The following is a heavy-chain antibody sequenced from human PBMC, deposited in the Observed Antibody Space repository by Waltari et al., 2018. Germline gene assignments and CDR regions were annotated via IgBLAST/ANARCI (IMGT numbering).Heavy chain of an antibody. CDR1: GCRFTVYD. CDR3: TRFIFGMVEGMDV. CDR2: IDPNTGDT. J-gene: IGHJ6*03. Sequence: QEQLVQSGVAATKHGASLKVSCSAAGCRFTVYDIHGVSTAPGQGLEWMGLIDPNTGDTDFAQKFQGRVTMTRATSISTVYMELTNLRSDDTAMYYCTRFIFGMVEGMDVWGKGTSVTVSS. V-gene: IGHV1-2*06. D-gene: IGHD3-3*01.